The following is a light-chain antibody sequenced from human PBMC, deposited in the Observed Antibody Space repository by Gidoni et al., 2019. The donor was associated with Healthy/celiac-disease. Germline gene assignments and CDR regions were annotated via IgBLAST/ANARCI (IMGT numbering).Light chain of an antibody. J-gene: IGLJ2*01. Sequence: QSALTQPASVSGSPGQSITISCTGTSSDVGGYNYVSWYQQPQGKAPILMIYDVSKRPSGVSNRFSGSKSGNTASLTISGLQADDEAYYYCISYTSSSTLVFGGGTKLTVL. CDR2: DVS. V-gene: IGLV2-14*03. CDR3: ISYTSSSTLV. CDR1: SSDVGGYNY.